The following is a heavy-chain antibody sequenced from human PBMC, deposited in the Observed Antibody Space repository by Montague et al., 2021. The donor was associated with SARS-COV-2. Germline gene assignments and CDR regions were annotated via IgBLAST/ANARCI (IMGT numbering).Heavy chain of an antibody. J-gene: IGHJ4*02. D-gene: IGHD2-15*01. CDR1: GGSTNSSF. CDR2: IYYRGST. V-gene: IGHV4-59*08. Sequence: SETLSLTCTVSGGSTNSSFWSWIRQPPGKGLEWIGYIYYRGSTNYNPSLETRVTISVDTSKNQFSLNLSSVTAADTAVYYCARVGGSESRFFDYWGQGALVTVSS. CDR3: ARVGGSESRFFDY.